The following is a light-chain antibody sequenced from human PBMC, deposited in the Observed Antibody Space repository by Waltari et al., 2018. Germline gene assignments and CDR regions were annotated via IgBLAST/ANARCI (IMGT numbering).Light chain of an antibody. V-gene: IGLV2-14*03. J-gene: IGLJ7*01. CDR1: RSDVGGYNY. CDR2: AVS. CDR3: SSYTSSSRGAV. Sequence: QSALTQPASVSGSPGQSITISCTGTRSDVGGYNYVSWYQQHPGKAPKLMIYAVSSRPAGVSNRFSCSKSGNTASLTISGLQAEDEADYYCSSYTSSSRGAVFGGGTQLTVL.